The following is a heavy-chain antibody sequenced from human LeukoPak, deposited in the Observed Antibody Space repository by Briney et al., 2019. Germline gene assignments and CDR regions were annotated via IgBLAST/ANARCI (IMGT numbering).Heavy chain of an antibody. D-gene: IGHD3-22*01. CDR1: GYTFTSYY. J-gene: IGHJ4*02. Sequence: ASVKVSCKASGYTFTSYYMHWVRQAPGQGLEWMGIINPSGGSTSYAQKLQGRVTMTRDMSTSTVYMELSSLRSEDTAAYYCARATSITMMNGCWGQGTLVTVSS. V-gene: IGHV1-46*01. CDR3: ARATSITMMNGC. CDR2: INPSGGST.